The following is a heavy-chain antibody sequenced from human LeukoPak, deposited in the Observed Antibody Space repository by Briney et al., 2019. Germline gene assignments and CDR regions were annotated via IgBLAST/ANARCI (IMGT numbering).Heavy chain of an antibody. J-gene: IGHJ4*02. CDR3: AKDSSSSLDY. Sequence: GGSLRLSCAASGFTFSSYAMHWVRQAPGKGLEWVAVISYDGSNKYYADSVKGRFTISRDNSKNMLYLQMNSLRAEDTAVYYCAKDSSSSLDYWGQGTLVTVSS. CDR1: GFTFSSYA. V-gene: IGHV3-30*04. D-gene: IGHD6-6*01. CDR2: ISYDGSNK.